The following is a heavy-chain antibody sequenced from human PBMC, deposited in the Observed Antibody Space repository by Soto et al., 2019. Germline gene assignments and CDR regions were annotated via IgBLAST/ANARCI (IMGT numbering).Heavy chain of an antibody. CDR1: GGTFGSDA. J-gene: IGHJ5*02. CDR2: IIPIFGAT. V-gene: IGHV1-69*06. CDR3: ARDRTDSGYYTNWLDP. Sequence: SVKVSCKASGGTFGSDAITWVRQAPGQGLEWVGRIIPIFGATNYAQNLQGRVTISADKSTLTSYMELHGLTSDDTALYYCARDRTDSGYYTNWLDPWGQGTQVTVSS. D-gene: IGHD3-22*01.